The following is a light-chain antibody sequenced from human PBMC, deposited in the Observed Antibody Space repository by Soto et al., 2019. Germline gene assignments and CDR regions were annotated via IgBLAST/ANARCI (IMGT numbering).Light chain of an antibody. V-gene: IGKV1-39*01. CDR3: QQSYRTPYT. CDR2: AAS. CDR1: QTFGNY. Sequence: DIQMTQSPSSLSASVGDRVTITCRASQTFGNYLNWYQQKPGKAPKVLIYAASSLQRGVPSRFSGSGSGTDFTLTISSLQPEDFATYYCQQSYRTPYTFGQGTKLEIK. J-gene: IGKJ2*01.